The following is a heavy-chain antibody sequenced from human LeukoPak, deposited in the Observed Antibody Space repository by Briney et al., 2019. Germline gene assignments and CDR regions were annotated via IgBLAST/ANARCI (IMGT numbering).Heavy chain of an antibody. Sequence: SETLSLTCTVSGGSISSYYWSWIRQPAGKGLEWIGRIYTSGSTNYNPSLKSRVTISVDTSKNQFSLKLSSVTAADTAVYYCARGRRITMVRGVTIDYWGQGTLVTVSS. J-gene: IGHJ4*02. D-gene: IGHD3-10*01. V-gene: IGHV4-4*07. CDR3: ARGRRITMVRGVTIDY. CDR2: IYTSGST. CDR1: GGSISSYY.